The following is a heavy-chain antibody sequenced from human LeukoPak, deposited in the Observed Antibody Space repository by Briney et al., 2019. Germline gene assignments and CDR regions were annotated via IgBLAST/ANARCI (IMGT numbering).Heavy chain of an antibody. Sequence: PGGSLRLSCAASGFTVSSNFLSWVRQPPGKGLEWVSDIYSGGSTYYAESVKGRFTISRDNSKNTLYLQMNRLRAEDTAVYYCTRGGGGSFPHYWGEGTLVTVSS. CDR1: GFTVSSNF. CDR2: IYSGGST. CDR3: TRGGGGSFPHY. D-gene: IGHD2-21*01. V-gene: IGHV3-53*01. J-gene: IGHJ4*02.